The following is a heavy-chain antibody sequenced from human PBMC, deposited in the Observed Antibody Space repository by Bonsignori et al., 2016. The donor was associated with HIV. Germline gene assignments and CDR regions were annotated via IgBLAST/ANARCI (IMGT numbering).Heavy chain of an antibody. CDR2: ISSTGSTI. D-gene: IGHD3-3*01. Sequence: WIRQPPGKGLEWVSYISSTGSTISSADSVKGRFTISRDNAKNSLYLHMNRLRAEDTAVYYCARADITIFGVLGAFDIWGQGTMVTVSS. V-gene: IGHV3-11*01. J-gene: IGHJ3*02. CDR3: ARADITIFGVLGAFDI.